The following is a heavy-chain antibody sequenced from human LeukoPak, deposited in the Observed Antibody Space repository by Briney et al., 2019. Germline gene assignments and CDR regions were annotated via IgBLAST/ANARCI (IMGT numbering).Heavy chain of an antibody. J-gene: IGHJ4*02. CDR1: GYSISSGYY. D-gene: IGHD1-26*01. CDR3: ARPGGSYYGVFDY. CDR2: IYHSGST. V-gene: IGHV4-38-2*01. Sequence: SETLSLTCAVSGYSISSGYYWGWIRQPPGKGLEWIGSIYHSGSTYYNPSLKSRVTISVDTSKNQFSLKLSSVTAPDTAVYYCARPGGSYYGVFDYWGQGTLVTVSS.